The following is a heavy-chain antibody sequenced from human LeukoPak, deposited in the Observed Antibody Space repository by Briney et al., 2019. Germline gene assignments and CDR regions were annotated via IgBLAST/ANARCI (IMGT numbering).Heavy chain of an antibody. D-gene: IGHD3-16*02. J-gene: IGHJ4*02. V-gene: IGHV3-30*04. CDR1: GFTFSSYA. Sequence: GGSLRLSCAASGFTFSSYAMHWVRQAPGKGLEWVAVISYDGSNKYYADSVKGRFTISRDNSKNTLYLQMNSLRAEDTAVYYCHTFGGVIVADDYWGQGTLVTVSS. CDR3: HTFGGVIVADDY. CDR2: ISYDGSNK.